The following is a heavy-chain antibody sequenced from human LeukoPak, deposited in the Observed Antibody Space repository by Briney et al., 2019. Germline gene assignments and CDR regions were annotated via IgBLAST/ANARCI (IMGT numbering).Heavy chain of an antibody. CDR3: AREAYSSGWYPWFDP. V-gene: IGHV4-59*01. CDR2: IYYSGST. J-gene: IGHJ5*02. CDR1: GGSISSYY. Sequence: SETLSLTCTVSGGSISSYYWSWIRQPPGKGLEWIGYIYYSGSTNYNPSLKSRVTISVDTSKNQSSLKLSSVTAADTAVYYCAREAYSSGWYPWFDPWGQGTLVTVSS. D-gene: IGHD6-19*01.